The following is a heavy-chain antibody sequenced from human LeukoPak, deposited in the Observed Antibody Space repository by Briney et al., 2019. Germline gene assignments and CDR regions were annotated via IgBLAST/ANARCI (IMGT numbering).Heavy chain of an antibody. D-gene: IGHD3-10*01. V-gene: IGHV3-23*01. Sequence: PGGSLRLSCAASGFTFSSYAMSWVRQAPGKGLEWVSAISGSGANTYYADSVKGRFTISRDNSKNTLYLQMNSLRAEDTAVYYCAKDLAREEVLWFGELLFDPWGQGTLVTVSS. CDR3: AKDLAREEVLWFGELLFDP. CDR1: GFTFSSYA. J-gene: IGHJ5*02. CDR2: ISGSGANT.